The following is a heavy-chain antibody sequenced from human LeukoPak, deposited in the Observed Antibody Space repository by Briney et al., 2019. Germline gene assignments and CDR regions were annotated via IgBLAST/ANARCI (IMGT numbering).Heavy chain of an antibody. V-gene: IGHV3-66*04. Sequence: GGSLRLSCAASGFTVSSNYMSWVRQAPVKGLEWVSVIYSGGSTYYADSAKGRFTISRDNSKNTLYLQMNSLRAEDTAVYYCARLSSGWYKSDYYYGMDVWGQGTTVTVSS. D-gene: IGHD6-19*01. CDR1: GFTVSSNY. CDR3: ARLSSGWYKSDYYYGMDV. J-gene: IGHJ6*02. CDR2: IYSGGST.